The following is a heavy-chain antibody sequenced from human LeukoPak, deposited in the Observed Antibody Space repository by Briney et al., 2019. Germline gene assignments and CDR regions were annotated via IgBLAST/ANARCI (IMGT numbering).Heavy chain of an antibody. CDR3: ARPSRSGIAAAGTFGY. CDR2: INHSGST. D-gene: IGHD6-13*01. Sequence: SETLSLTCAVYGGSFSGYYWSWIRKPPGKGLEWIGEINHSGSTNYNPSLKSRVTISVDTSKNQFSLKLSSVTAADTAVYYCARPSRSGIAAAGTFGYWGQGTLVTVSS. CDR1: GGSFSGYY. V-gene: IGHV4-34*01. J-gene: IGHJ4*02.